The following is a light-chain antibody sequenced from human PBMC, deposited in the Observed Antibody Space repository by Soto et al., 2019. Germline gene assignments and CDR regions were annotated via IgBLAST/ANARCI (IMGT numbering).Light chain of an antibody. CDR2: DAS. CDR1: KSISSW. Sequence: DIQMTQSPSTLSASVGDRVTNTCRASKSISSWLAWYQQKPGKVPKLLIYDASSLESGVPSRLSGSGSGTEFTLTISSLQPDDFATYYCQQYNSYSWTFGQGTKVDIK. J-gene: IGKJ1*01. CDR3: QQYNSYSWT. V-gene: IGKV1-5*01.